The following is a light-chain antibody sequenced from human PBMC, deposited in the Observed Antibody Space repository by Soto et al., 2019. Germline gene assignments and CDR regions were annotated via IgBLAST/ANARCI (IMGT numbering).Light chain of an antibody. Sequence: QSVLTQPASVSGSPGQSITISCTGTSSDVGGYNYVSWYQQHPGKAPKLMIYDVSNRPSGVSNRFSGSKSGNTASLTISGLQAEDEAEYYCSSYTSSSTFSVVVGGGTKLTVL. V-gene: IGLV2-14*01. CDR2: DVS. J-gene: IGLJ2*01. CDR1: SSDVGGYNY. CDR3: SSYTSSSTFSVV.